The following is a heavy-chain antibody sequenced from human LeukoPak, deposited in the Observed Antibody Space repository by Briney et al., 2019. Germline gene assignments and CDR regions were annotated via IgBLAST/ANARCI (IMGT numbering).Heavy chain of an antibody. J-gene: IGHJ4*02. V-gene: IGHV1-18*01. CDR1: GYSFTSYG. D-gene: IGHD3-16*01. CDR2: ISAYNGNT. Sequence: GASVKVSCKASGYSFTSYGISWVRQAPGQRLEWMGWISAYNGNTNYAQKLQGRVTMTTDTSTSTAYMELRSLRSDDTAVYYCARDNDSRDPPHFDYWGQGTLVTVSS. CDR3: ARDNDSRDPPHFDY.